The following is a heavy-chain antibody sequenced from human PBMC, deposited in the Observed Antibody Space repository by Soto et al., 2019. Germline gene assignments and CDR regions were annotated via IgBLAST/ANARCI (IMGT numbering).Heavy chain of an antibody. V-gene: IGHV3-7*01. CDR3: AREGYDFWSGYTWGGMDV. Sequence: EVQLVESGGGLVQPGGSLRLSCAASGFTFSSYWMSWVRQAPGKGLEWVANIKQDGSEKYYVDSVKGRFTISRDNAKNSLYLQMNSLRAEDTAVYYCAREGYDFWSGYTWGGMDVWGQGTTVTVSS. CDR2: IKQDGSEK. D-gene: IGHD3-3*01. CDR1: GFTFSSYW. J-gene: IGHJ6*02.